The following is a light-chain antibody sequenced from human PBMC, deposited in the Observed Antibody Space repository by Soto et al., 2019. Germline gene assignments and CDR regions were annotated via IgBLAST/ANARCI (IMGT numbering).Light chain of an antibody. CDR3: PQHHSYPIT. Sequence: DIQMTQSPSSLPPSLGDRVTFTCRKSQEIRNDLAWYQQKQGKAPKRXIYATSRLQSGVPSMVRGRGARTECTRTLSSLKPEDFETYDCPQHHSYPITFGQGTRLEIK. CDR1: QEIRND. V-gene: IGKV1-17*01. J-gene: IGKJ5*01. CDR2: ATS.